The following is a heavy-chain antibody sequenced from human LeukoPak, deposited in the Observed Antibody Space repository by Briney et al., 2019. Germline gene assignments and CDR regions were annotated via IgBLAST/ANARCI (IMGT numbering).Heavy chain of an antibody. CDR1: GGSISGYY. CDR2: IYYTGST. J-gene: IGHJ4*02. D-gene: IGHD6-6*01. Sequence: SETLSLTCTVSGGSISGYYWSWIRQPPGKGLEWIGYIYYTGSTNYNPSLKSRVTISVDTSKNQFSLKLSSVTAADTAVYYCARDLGIAARPDYWGQGTLVTVSS. V-gene: IGHV4-59*12. CDR3: ARDLGIAARPDY.